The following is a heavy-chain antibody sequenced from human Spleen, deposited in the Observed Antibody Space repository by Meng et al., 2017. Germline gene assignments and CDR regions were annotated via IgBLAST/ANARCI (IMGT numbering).Heavy chain of an antibody. V-gene: IGHV4-34*01. D-gene: IGHD4-11*01. Sequence: QVQLHQWGAGLLKPSETLSLTCVVSGGSFSDYYWSWIRQPPGKGLEWIGEINHSGSTNYNPSLENRATISVDTSQNNLSLKLSSVIAADSAVYYCARGPTTMAHDFDYWGQGTLVTVSS. J-gene: IGHJ4*02. CDR1: GGSFSDYY. CDR2: INHSGST. CDR3: ARGPTTMAHDFDY.